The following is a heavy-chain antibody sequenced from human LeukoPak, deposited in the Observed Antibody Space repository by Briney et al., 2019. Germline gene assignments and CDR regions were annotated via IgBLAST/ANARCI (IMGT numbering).Heavy chain of an antibody. CDR3: AKSVVPAAPFDS. Sequence: KASETLSLTCSVSGGSVSRYSWSWIRQSAVKGLEWIGRVYTSGSTNYNPSLKSRVTMSIDTSKNQFSLNLGSVTAADAAVYYCAKSVVPAAPFDSWGQGTLVTVSS. V-gene: IGHV4-4*07. CDR1: GGSVSRYS. CDR2: VYTSGST. J-gene: IGHJ4*02. D-gene: IGHD2-2*01.